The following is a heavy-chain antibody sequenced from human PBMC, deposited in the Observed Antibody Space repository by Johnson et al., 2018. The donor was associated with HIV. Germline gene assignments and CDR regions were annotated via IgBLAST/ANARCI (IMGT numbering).Heavy chain of an antibody. V-gene: IGHV3-7*01. CDR1: GFTFNNHW. J-gene: IGHJ3*02. CDR3: ARVRRQLVRLSAFDI. Sequence: VQLVESGGGLVQPGGSLRLSCAASGFTFNNHWMTWVRQAPGKGLEWVANIKQDGSEKYYVDSVKGRFTISRDNAKNSLHLQMNSLRAVDPAVSFCARVRRQLVRLSAFDIWGQGTLVTVSS. D-gene: IGHD6-6*01. CDR2: IKQDGSEK.